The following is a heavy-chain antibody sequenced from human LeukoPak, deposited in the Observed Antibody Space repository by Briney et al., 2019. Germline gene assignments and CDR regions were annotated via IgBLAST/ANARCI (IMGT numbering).Heavy chain of an antibody. CDR1: GFTFSSFG. Sequence: GGSLRLSCAASGFTFSSFGMNWVRQAPGKGLEWVSAIGGSGGSTYYADSVKGRFTISRDNSKNTLYLQMNSLRAEDTAVYYCAKDMDRWFGELLPNWFDPWGQGTLVTVSS. D-gene: IGHD3-10*01. CDR2: IGGSGGST. J-gene: IGHJ5*02. CDR3: AKDMDRWFGELLPNWFDP. V-gene: IGHV3-23*01.